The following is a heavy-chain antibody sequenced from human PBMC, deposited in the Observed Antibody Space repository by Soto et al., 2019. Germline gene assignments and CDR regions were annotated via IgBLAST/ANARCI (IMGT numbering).Heavy chain of an antibody. J-gene: IGHJ6*02. CDR2: INPRGGST. D-gene: IGHD3-10*01. CDR1: GYDLTNYL. Sequence: QVQLVQSGAEVKKPGTSVKVSCKASGYDLTNYLMHWVRQARGQGLEWMGTINPRGGSTRYAQNFQGRVTMPTDTSTSTVDMEVSSLRSDDTAVFYCARGSGSFVYGMDVWGQGTTVTVSS. V-gene: IGHV1-46*01. CDR3: ARGSGSFVYGMDV.